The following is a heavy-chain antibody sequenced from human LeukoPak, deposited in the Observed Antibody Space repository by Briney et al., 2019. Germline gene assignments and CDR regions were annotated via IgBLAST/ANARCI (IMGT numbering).Heavy chain of an antibody. Sequence: KAGGSLRLSCAASGFTFSSYAMSWVRQSPGKGLEWIGEIYHGGNSNYNPSLQNRVILSVDKSKNQYSLKLSSVTAADTAVYYCARGGYNSWYFDLWGRGTLVTVSS. CDR3: ARGGYNSWYFDL. V-gene: IGHV4-4*02. CDR2: IYHGGNS. CDR1: GFTFSSYAM. J-gene: IGHJ2*01. D-gene: IGHD5-24*01.